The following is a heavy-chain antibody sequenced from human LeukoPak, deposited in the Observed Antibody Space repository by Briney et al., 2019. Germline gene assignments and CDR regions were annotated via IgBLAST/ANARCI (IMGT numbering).Heavy chain of an antibody. V-gene: IGHV4-59*08. Sequence: PSETLSLTCTVSGDSIRTYYWNWIRQPPGRGLEWIGQVYNSGSTNYNPSLQSRVTISLDTSKNQFSLRLTSVTAADTAVYYCVRRRYYDSDGYWYYFDYWGQGTLVTVSS. CDR2: VYNSGST. CDR1: GDSIRTYY. J-gene: IGHJ4*02. D-gene: IGHD3-22*01. CDR3: VRRRYYDSDGYWYYFDY.